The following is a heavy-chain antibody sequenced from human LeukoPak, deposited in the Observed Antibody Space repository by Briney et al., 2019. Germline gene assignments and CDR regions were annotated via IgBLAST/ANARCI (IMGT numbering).Heavy chain of an antibody. CDR2: IYYTGNT. D-gene: IGHD6-13*01. V-gene: IGHV4-59*01. CDR3: ARGVYIVAAQYGY. Sequence: KPSETLSLTCTVSGGSISSYYWSWIRQPPGKGLEWIGYIYYTGNTNYNPSLKSRVTISVDTSKNQFSLKLSSVTAADTAVYYCARGVYIVAAQYGYWGQGTLVTVSS. CDR1: GGSISSYY. J-gene: IGHJ4*02.